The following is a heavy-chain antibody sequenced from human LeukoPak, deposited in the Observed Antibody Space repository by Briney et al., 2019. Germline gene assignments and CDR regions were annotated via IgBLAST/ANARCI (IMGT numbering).Heavy chain of an antibody. CDR3: AHRRGAVRPWYFDY. CDR1: EFSLSASGMG. J-gene: IGHJ4*02. V-gene: IGHV2-5*01. D-gene: IGHD6-6*01. CDR2: LSWKDDK. Sequence: SGPTLVNPTQTLTLTCTFSEFSLSASGMGVGWIRQPPGKALEWLALLSWKDDKRYNPSLKTRLSITKGTSTNQVVLTLTNMDPVDTATYYCAHRRGAVRPWYFDYWGQGILVTVSS.